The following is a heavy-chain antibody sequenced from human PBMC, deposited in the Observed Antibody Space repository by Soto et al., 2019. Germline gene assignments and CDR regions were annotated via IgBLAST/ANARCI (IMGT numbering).Heavy chain of an antibody. V-gene: IGHV3-64*01. CDR2: ISSNGGST. CDR3: ERDDGLTTVATRAVDI. CDR1: GFTFSSYA. D-gene: IGHD4-17*01. J-gene: IGHJ3*02. Sequence: EVQLVESGGGLVQPGGSLRLSCAASGFTFSSYAMHWVRQAPGKGLVYVSAISSNGGSTYYANSVKGRFTISRDNSKNTLYLQMGSLRAEDMAVYYCERDDGLTTVATRAVDIWGQGTMVTVSS.